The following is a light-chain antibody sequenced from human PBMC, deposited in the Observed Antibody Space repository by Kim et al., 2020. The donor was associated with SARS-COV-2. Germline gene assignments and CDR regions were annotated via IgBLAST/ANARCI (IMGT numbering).Light chain of an antibody. Sequence: SYELIQPPSVSVSPGQTASITCSGNRLGDKYACWYQQKPGQSPVLVIYQDTKRPSGIPVRFSGANSGNTATLTISGTQAMDEADYYCQAWDSRSYV. J-gene: IGLJ1*01. CDR2: QDT. CDR1: RLGDKY. V-gene: IGLV3-1*01. CDR3: QAWDSRSYV.